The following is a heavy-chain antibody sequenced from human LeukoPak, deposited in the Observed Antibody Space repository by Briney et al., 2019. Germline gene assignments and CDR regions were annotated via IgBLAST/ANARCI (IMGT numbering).Heavy chain of an antibody. Sequence: GASVKVSCKASGGTFSSYAISWVRQAPGQGLEWMGGIIPIFGTANYAQKFQGRVTITTDESTSTAYMELSSLRSEDTAVYYCARVGPDSGSLQGGGDYWGQGTLVTVSS. V-gene: IGHV1-69*05. CDR3: ARVGPDSGSLQGGGDY. J-gene: IGHJ4*02. CDR1: GGTFSSYA. CDR2: IIPIFGTA. D-gene: IGHD1-26*01.